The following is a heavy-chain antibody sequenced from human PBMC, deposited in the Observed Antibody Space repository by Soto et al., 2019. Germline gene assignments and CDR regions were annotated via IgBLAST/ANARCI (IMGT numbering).Heavy chain of an antibody. Sequence: AGGSLRLSCAASGFTFSNYNMNWVRQAPGKGLEWIAYIGSSSSIIFYADSVKGRFTISRDNAKSSLFLQMNSLRDEDTAVYYCEREGIISAWGQGTGLTVSS. CDR1: GFTFSNYN. CDR3: EREGIISA. D-gene: IGHD3-16*02. V-gene: IGHV3-48*02. J-gene: IGHJ5*02. CDR2: IGSSSSII.